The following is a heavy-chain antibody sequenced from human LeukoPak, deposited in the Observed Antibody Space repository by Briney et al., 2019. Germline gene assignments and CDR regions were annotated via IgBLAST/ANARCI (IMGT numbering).Heavy chain of an antibody. Sequence: PSETLSLTCTVSGGSISSYYWSWIRQPAGKGLEWIGRIYTSGSTNYNPSLKSRVTMSVDTSKNQFSLKPSSVTAADTAVYYCARGGDYGDYVSPSFDYWGQGTLVTVSS. V-gene: IGHV4-4*07. CDR2: IYTSGST. CDR1: GGSISSYY. J-gene: IGHJ4*02. CDR3: ARGGDYGDYVSPSFDY. D-gene: IGHD4-17*01.